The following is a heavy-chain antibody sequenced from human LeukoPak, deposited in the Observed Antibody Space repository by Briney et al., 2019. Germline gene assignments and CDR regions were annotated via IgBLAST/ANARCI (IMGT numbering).Heavy chain of an antibody. Sequence: SETLSLTRAVYGGAFSGYYWSWIRQPPGKGLEWIGEINHSGSTNYNPSLKSRVTISVDTSKNQFSLKLSSVTAADTAVYYCASFKRRLYDFWGGSQGGGLAFDIWGQGTMVTVSS. V-gene: IGHV4-34*01. CDR3: ASFKRRLYDFWGGSQGGGLAFDI. D-gene: IGHD3-3*01. CDR1: GGAFSGYY. J-gene: IGHJ3*02. CDR2: INHSGST.